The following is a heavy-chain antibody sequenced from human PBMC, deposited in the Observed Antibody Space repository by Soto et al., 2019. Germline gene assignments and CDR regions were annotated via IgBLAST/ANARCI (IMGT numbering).Heavy chain of an antibody. J-gene: IGHJ4*02. Sequence: QVQLVQSGAEVKKPGASVKVSCQASGYTFTNYGISWVRQAPGQGLEWVGWISPYNGDTRYAQNVQGRVTLTTDTSTSAAYMELRSLRSDDTALYCCARRGSNKWDEDFDFWGQGTLVTVSS. CDR2: ISPYNGDT. D-gene: IGHD2-15*01. CDR1: GYTFTNYG. CDR3: ARRGSNKWDEDFDF. V-gene: IGHV1-18*01.